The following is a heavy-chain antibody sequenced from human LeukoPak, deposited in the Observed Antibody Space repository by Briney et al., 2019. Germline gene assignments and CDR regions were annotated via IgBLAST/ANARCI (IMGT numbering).Heavy chain of an antibody. D-gene: IGHD2-2*02. CDR1: GYSISSGYY. Sequence: PSETLSLTCTVSGYSISSGYYWGWIRQPPGKGLEWIGSIYHSGSTYYNPSLKSRVTISVDTSKNQFSLKLSSVTAADTAVYYCARQPRRSSPVVVPAAIRSYYYMDVWGKGTTVTISS. CDR3: ARQPRRSSPVVVPAAIRSYYYMDV. J-gene: IGHJ6*03. CDR2: IYHSGST. V-gene: IGHV4-38-2*02.